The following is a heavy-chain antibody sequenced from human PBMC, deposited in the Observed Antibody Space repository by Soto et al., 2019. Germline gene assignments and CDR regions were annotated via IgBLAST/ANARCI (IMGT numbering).Heavy chain of an antibody. V-gene: IGHV4-30-2*01. CDR3: ARGAGIAVAGGVNYYYYGMDV. D-gene: IGHD6-19*01. CDR2: IYHSGST. CDR1: GGSISSGGYS. Sequence: SETLSLTCAVSGGSISSGGYSWSWIRQPPGKGMEWFGYIYHSGSTYYNPSLKSRVTISVDRSKNQFSLKLSSVTAADTAVYYFARGAGIAVAGGVNYYYYGMDVWGQGTTVTVSS. J-gene: IGHJ6*02.